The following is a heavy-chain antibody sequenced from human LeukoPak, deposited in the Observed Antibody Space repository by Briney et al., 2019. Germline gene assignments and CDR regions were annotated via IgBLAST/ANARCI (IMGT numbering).Heavy chain of an antibody. V-gene: IGHV3-30*02. CDR1: GFTFNTYG. Sequence: GGSLRLSCAASGFTFNTYGMNWVRQAPGKGLECVAFIRYDGIHKYYADSVKGRFTISRDNYKNTLYLQMNSLRVEDTAIYYCVKDRGELWGQGTMVTVSS. J-gene: IGHJ3*01. D-gene: IGHD3-10*01. CDR3: VKDRGEL. CDR2: IRYDGIHK.